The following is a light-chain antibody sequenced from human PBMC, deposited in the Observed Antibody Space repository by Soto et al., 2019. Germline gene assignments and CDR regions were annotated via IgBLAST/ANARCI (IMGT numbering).Light chain of an antibody. CDR1: QSVDIY. CDR2: GAS. J-gene: IGKJ5*01. CDR3: QQYGSSPST. Sequence: ENVLTQSPGTLSLSPGERATLSCRASQSVDIYLAWYQQKPGQAPRLLIYGASSRATGIPDRFSGSGSGTDFTLTISRLEPEDFAVYYCQQYGSSPSTFGQGTRLEIK. V-gene: IGKV3-20*01.